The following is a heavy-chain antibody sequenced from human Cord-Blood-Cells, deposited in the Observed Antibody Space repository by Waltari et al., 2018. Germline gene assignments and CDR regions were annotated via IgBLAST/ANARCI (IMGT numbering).Heavy chain of an antibody. Sequence: QMQLVPSGPEAKKPATSVKVSCKASGFTFTSSAVQWVRQARGQRLEWIGWIVVGSGNTNYAQKFQERVTITRDMSTSTAYMELSSLRSEDTAVYYCAAIPPRNYYYYYGMDVWGQGTTVTVSS. V-gene: IGHV1-58*01. CDR2: IVVGSGNT. D-gene: IGHD1-1*01. CDR1: GFTFTSSA. CDR3: AAIPPRNYYYYYGMDV. J-gene: IGHJ6*02.